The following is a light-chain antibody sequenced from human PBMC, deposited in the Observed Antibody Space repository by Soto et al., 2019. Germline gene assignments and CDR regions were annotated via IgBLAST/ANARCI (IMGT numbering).Light chain of an antibody. CDR3: QQYGSSRS. Sequence: EIVLTQSPGTLSLSPGERATLSCRASQTVSSNYLAWYQQKPGQAPSLLIYGASSRATGIPDRLNGGGSGTDFDLTISRLEPEDFAVYYCQQYGSSRSFGHGTKVEI. V-gene: IGKV3-20*01. CDR1: QTVSSNY. CDR2: GAS. J-gene: IGKJ1*01.